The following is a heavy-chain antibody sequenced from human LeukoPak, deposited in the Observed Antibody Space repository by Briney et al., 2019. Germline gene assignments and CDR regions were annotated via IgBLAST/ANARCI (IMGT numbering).Heavy chain of an antibody. CDR3: AKDFTTGGVVVDFDY. Sequence: PGGSLRLSCAASGFTFSSYSMNWVRQAPGKGLEWVSAISGSGGSTYYADSVKGRFTISRDNSKNTLYLQMNSLRAEDTAVYYCAKDFTTGGVVVDFDYWGQGTLVTVSS. V-gene: IGHV3-23*01. D-gene: IGHD3-16*01. J-gene: IGHJ4*02. CDR1: GFTFSSYS. CDR2: ISGSGGST.